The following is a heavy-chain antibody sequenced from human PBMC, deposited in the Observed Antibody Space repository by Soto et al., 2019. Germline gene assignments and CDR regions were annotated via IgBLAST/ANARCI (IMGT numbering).Heavy chain of an antibody. Sequence: QVTLKESGPVLVKPTETLTLTCTVSGFSLSNAKMGLSWIRQPPGKALEWLAHIFSHDEKSYNTSLKSRLTISTDTSKSQVVLTMTNMDPVDTATYFCARALYGDYDPLDAFDLWDQGTMVTVSS. V-gene: IGHV2-26*01. CDR1: GFSLSNAKMG. D-gene: IGHD4-17*01. CDR3: ARALYGDYDPLDAFDL. J-gene: IGHJ3*01. CDR2: IFSHDEK.